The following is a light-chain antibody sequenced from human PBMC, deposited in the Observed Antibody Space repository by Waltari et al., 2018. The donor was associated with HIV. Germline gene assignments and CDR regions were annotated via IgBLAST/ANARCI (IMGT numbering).Light chain of an antibody. J-gene: IGLJ2*01. CDR2: EVN. CDR3: SSFAGSDDGVV. CDR1: ISDIGSYNY. V-gene: IGLV2-8*01. Sequence: QSALTQPPSASGSPGQSVPISCTGAISDIGSYNYVSWYQQHPDKAPKLIIYEVNKRPSGVPDRFSGAKSGNVASLSVSGLQADDEADYFCSSFAGSDDGVVFGGGTKLTVL.